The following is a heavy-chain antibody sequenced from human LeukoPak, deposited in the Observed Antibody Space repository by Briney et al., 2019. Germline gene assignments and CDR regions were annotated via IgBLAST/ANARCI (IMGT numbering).Heavy chain of an antibody. CDR2: MNPNSGGT. D-gene: IGHD2-15*01. CDR3: AREGYCSGGSCHERFDY. V-gene: IGHV1-2*02. CDR1: GYTFTGYY. J-gene: IGHJ4*02. Sequence: ASVKVSCKASGYTFTGYYMHWVRQAPGQGLKWMGWMNPNSGGTNYAQKFQGRVTMTRDTSISTAYMELSRLRSDDTAVYYCAREGYCSGGSCHERFDYWGQGTLVTVSS.